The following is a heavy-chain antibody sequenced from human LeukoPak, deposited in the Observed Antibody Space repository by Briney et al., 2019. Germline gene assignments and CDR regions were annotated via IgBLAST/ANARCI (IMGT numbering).Heavy chain of an antibody. V-gene: IGHV4-61*01. D-gene: IGHD6-19*01. CDR3: AGRPVEGWYGVIGWWFDP. Sequence: PSETLSLTCTVSGGSVSSGSYYWSWIRQPPGKGLEWIGYIYYSGSTNYNPSLKSRVTISVDTSKNQFSLKLSSVTAADTAVYYCAGRPVEGWYGVIGWWFDPWGQGTLVTVSS. J-gene: IGHJ5*02. CDR1: GGSVSSGSYY. CDR2: IYYSGST.